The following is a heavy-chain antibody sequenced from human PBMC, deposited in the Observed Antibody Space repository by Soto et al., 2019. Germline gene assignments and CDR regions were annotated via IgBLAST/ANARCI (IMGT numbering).Heavy chain of an antibody. V-gene: IGHV4-4*02. CDR2: IYHSGST. CDR3: ARGAIFGDYYYYYMDV. D-gene: IGHD3-3*01. J-gene: IGHJ6*03. CDR1: SGSISSSNW. Sequence: SETLSLTCAVSSGSISSSNWWSWVRQPPGKGLEWIGEIYHSGSTNYNPSLKSRVTISVDKSKNQFSLKLSSVTAADTAVYYCARGAIFGDYYYYYMDVWGKGTTVTVS.